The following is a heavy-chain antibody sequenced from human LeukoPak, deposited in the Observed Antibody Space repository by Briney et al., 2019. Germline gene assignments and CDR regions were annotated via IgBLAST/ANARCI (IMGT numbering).Heavy chain of an antibody. Sequence: SVKVSCKASGGTFSSYAISWVRQAPGQGLEWMGRIIPILGIANYAQKFQGRVTITADKSTSTAYMELSSLRSEDTAVYYCARETYSYGNDAFDIWGQGTMVTVPS. CDR2: IIPILGIA. CDR3: ARETYSYGNDAFDI. D-gene: IGHD5-18*01. CDR1: GGTFSSYA. V-gene: IGHV1-69*04. J-gene: IGHJ3*02.